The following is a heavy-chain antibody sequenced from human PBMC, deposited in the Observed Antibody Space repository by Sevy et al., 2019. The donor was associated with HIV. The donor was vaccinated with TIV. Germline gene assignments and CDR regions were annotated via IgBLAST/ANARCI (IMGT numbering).Heavy chain of an antibody. V-gene: IGHV3-15*01. CDR2: IKSKTDGGTT. CDR1: GFTFSNAW. CDR3: TTDYDYIWGSYRYPENYFDY. Sequence: GGSLRLSCAASGFTFSNAWMSWVHQAPGKGLEWVGRIKSKTDGGTTDYAAPVKGRFTISRDDSKNTLYLQMNSLKTEDTAVYYCTTDYDYIWGSYRYPENYFDYWGQGTLVTVSS. D-gene: IGHD3-16*02. J-gene: IGHJ4*02.